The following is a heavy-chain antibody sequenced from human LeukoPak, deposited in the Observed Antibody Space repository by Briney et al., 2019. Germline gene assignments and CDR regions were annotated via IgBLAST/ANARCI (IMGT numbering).Heavy chain of an antibody. CDR2: IYYSGST. CDR1: GGSISSSSYY. D-gene: IGHD2-21*01. V-gene: IGHV4-39*01. Sequence: SETLSLTCTVSGGSISSSSYYWGWIRQPPGKGLEWIGSIYYSGSTYNNPSLKSRVTISVDTSKNQFSLKLSSVTAADTAVYYCARGTYCGGDCYSIFDYWGQGTLVTVSS. CDR3: ARGTYCGGDCYSIFDY. J-gene: IGHJ4*02.